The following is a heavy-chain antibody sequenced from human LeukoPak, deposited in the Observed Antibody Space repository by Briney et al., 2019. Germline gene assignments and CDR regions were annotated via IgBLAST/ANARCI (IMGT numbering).Heavy chain of an antibody. CDR2: ISYDGSNK. V-gene: IGHV3-30*18. CDR1: GFTFSSYG. CDR3: AKPQTLSRQPDGGMDV. Sequence: PGRSLRLSCAASGFTFSSYGMHWVRQAPGKGLEWVAVISYDGSNKYYADSVKGRFTISRDNSKNTLYLQMNSLRAEDTAVYYCAKPQTLSRQPDGGMDVWGQGTTVTVSS. J-gene: IGHJ6*02. D-gene: IGHD1-14*01.